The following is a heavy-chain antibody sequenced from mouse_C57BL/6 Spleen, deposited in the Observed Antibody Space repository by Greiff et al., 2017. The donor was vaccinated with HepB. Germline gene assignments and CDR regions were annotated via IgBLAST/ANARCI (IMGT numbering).Heavy chain of an antibody. V-gene: IGHV6-6*01. J-gene: IGHJ3*01. CDR1: GFTFSDAW. CDR3: TRGHIYYDYAWFAY. D-gene: IGHD2-4*01. CDR2: IRNKANNHAT. Sequence: EVKLVESGGGLVQPGGSMKLSCAASGFTFSDAWMDWVRQSPEKGLEWVAEIRNKANNHATYYAESVKGRFTISRDDSKSSVYLQMNSLRAEDTGIYYCTRGHIYYDYAWFAYWGQGTLVTVSA.